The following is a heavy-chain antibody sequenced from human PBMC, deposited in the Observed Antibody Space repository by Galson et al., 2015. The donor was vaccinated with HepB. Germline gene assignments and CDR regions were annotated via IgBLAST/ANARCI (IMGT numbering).Heavy chain of an antibody. CDR3: ARHFVVEPEAGTYSYYMVV. CDR1: GYRFTNYW. Sequence: QSGAEVKKPGESLKISCKASGYRFTNYWIGWVRQMPGKGLEWMGVIYPGDSDTRYSPSFQGQVTISADKSISAVYLQWNSLKASDTAMYYCARHFVVEPEAGTYSYYMVVWGQGTTVTVSS. J-gene: IGHJ6*03. CDR2: IYPGDSDT. V-gene: IGHV5-51*01. D-gene: IGHD2-2*01.